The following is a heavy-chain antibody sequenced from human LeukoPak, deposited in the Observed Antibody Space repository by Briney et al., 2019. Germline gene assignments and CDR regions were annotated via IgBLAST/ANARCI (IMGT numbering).Heavy chain of an antibody. CDR3: ARDRRYCSSTSCYLSFGY. J-gene: IGHJ4*02. V-gene: IGHV1-18*01. CDR2: ISAYNGNT. CDR1: GYTFTSYG. D-gene: IGHD2-2*01. Sequence: ASVKVSCKASGYTFTSYGISWLRQAPGQGLEWMGWISAYNGNTNYAQKLQGRVTMTTDTSTSTAYMELRSLRSDDTAVYYCARDRRYCSSTSCYLSFGYWGQGTLVTVSS.